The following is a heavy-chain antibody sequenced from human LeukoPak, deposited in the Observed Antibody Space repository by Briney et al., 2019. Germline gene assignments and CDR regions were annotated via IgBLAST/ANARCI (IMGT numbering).Heavy chain of an antibody. V-gene: IGHV3-30*02. CDR1: GFTFRSYA. D-gene: IGHD6-13*01. CDR3: AKDHGSSDWYYFDY. J-gene: IGHJ4*02. CDR2: IHDDGSKN. Sequence: GGSLRLSCAASGFTFRSYAMHWVRQAPGKGLEWVAFIHDDGSKNYYADSVKGRFTISRDNPKNTLYLQMHTLRPDDRSLFYFAKDHGSSDWYYFDYWGQGTLVTVSS.